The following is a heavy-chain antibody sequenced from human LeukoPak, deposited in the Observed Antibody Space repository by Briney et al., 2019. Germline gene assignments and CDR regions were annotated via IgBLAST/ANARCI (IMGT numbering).Heavy chain of an antibody. Sequence: GGSLRLSCAASGFTFSSYDMHWVRQAPGKGLEWVAFMQYDGSIKYYADSVKGRFTISRDNSKNTLYLQMNSLRAEDTAVYYCAEDWGDIVATIGGGYWGQGTLVTVSS. CDR3: AEDWGDIVATIGGGY. V-gene: IGHV3-30*02. D-gene: IGHD5-12*01. CDR1: GFTFSSYD. CDR2: MQYDGSIK. J-gene: IGHJ4*02.